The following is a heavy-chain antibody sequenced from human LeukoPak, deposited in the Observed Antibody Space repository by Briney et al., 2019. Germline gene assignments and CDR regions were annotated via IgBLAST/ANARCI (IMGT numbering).Heavy chain of an antibody. CDR3: ANEIRPNDY. Sequence: GGSLRLSCVASGFPFSSHAMCWVRPAPGKGLEWVSSIDISGGATWYADSVRGRFTISRDNSKNTLYLQMTSLRVEDTALYYCANEIRPNDYWGQGTLVSVSS. CDR1: GFPFSSHA. V-gene: IGHV3-23*05. CDR2: IDISGGAT. J-gene: IGHJ4*02. D-gene: IGHD3-16*01.